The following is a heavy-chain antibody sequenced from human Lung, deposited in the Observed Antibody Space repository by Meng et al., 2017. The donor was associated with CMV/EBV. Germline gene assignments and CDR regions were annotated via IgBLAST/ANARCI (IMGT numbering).Heavy chain of an antibody. CDR1: GFIFNSYA. J-gene: IGHJ4*02. D-gene: IGHD2-2*01. CDR2: ISYDGSNK. V-gene: IGHV3-30*04. CDR3: ARDRNQLLLGGVFDY. Sequence: SXKISXAASGFIFNSYAMHWVRQAPGKGLECVAIISYDGSNKYYVDSVKGRFIISRDKSKNTLYLQMNSLRAEDTAVYYCARDRNQLLLGGVFDYWGQGTXVTVSS.